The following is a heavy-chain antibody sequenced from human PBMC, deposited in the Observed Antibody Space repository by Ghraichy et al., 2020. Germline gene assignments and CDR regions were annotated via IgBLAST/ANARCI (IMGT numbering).Heavy chain of an antibody. Sequence: ASVKVSCKASGYTFTSYYMHWVRQAPGQGLEWMGIINPSGGSTSYAQKFQGRVTMTRDTSTSTVYMELSSLRSEDTAVYYCARGYTSGVRAAAGKYWGQGTLVNVSS. V-gene: IGHV1-46*01. CDR1: GYTFTSYY. J-gene: IGHJ4*02. CDR2: INPSGGST. D-gene: IGHD6-13*01. CDR3: ARGYTSGVRAAAGKY.